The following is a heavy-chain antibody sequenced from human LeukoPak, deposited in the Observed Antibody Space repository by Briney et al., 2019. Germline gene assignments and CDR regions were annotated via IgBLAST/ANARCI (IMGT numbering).Heavy chain of an antibody. CDR2: INPNSGGT. J-gene: IGHJ4*02. V-gene: IGHV1-2*02. D-gene: IGHD1-1*01. CDR3: ARDLLRYRGTTSLAGALRH. Sequence: ASVKVSCKASGYTFTGYYTHWVRQAPGQGLEWMGWINPNSGGTNYAQKFQGRVTMTRDTSISTAYMELSGLRSDDTAVYYCARDLLRYRGTTSLAGALRHWGQGSLVTVSS. CDR1: GYTFTGYY.